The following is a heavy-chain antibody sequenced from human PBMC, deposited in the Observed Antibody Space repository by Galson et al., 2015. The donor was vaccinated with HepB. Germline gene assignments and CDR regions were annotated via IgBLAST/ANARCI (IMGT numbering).Heavy chain of an antibody. CDR2: INSDSTYI. CDR3: ARDPPLGAPFDY. V-gene: IGHV3-21*01. J-gene: IGHJ4*02. Sequence: SLRLSCAASGFTFNDYNMIWVRLAPGKGLEWVSSINSDSTYICYADSVRGRFTISRDNAKNSLYLQMNSLRVEDTAIYYCARDPPLGAPFDYWGQGTLVTVSS. D-gene: IGHD7-27*01. CDR1: GFTFNDYN.